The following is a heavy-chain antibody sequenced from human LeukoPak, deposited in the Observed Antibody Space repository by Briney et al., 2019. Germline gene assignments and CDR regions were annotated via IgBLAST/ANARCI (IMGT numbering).Heavy chain of an antibody. Sequence: PSETLSLTCTVSGASISSYYWSWIRQPAGKGLEWIGRIYSTGNTNYNPSLKSRVTMSVDTSKNQFSLKLSSVTAADTAVHYCARLNYYYGMDVWGQGTTVTVSS. CDR3: ARLNYYYGMDV. CDR2: IYSTGNT. CDR1: GASISSYY. J-gene: IGHJ6*02. V-gene: IGHV4-4*07.